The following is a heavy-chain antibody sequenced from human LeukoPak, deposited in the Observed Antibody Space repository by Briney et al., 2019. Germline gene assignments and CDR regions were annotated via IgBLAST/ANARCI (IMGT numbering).Heavy chain of an antibody. J-gene: IGHJ4*02. D-gene: IGHD3-22*01. Sequence: GGSLRLSCAASGFSFSSYVMTWVRQAPGKGLEWVSAISGSGGSTYYADSVKGRFTISRDNSKNTLYLQMNSLRAEDTAVYYCAKDMYSSGYMYYFDYWGQGTLVTVSS. V-gene: IGHV3-23*01. CDR1: GFSFSSYV. CDR3: AKDMYSSGYMYYFDY. CDR2: ISGSGGST.